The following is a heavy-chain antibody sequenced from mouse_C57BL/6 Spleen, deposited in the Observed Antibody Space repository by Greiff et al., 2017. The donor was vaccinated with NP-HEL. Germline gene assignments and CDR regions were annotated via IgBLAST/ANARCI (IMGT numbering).Heavy chain of an antibody. CDR2: ISSGGDYI. CDR3: TREWGNYGAMDY. CDR1: GFTFSSYA. D-gene: IGHD2-1*01. V-gene: IGHV5-9-1*02. Sequence: EVKLVESGEGLVKPGGSLKLSCAASGFTFSSYAMSWVRQTPEKRLEWVAYISSGGDYIYYADTVKGRFTISRDNARNTLYLQMSSLKSEDTAMYYCTREWGNYGAMDYWGQGTSVTVSS. J-gene: IGHJ4*01.